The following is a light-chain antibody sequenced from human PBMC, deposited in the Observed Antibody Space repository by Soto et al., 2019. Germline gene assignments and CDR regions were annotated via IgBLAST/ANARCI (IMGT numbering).Light chain of an antibody. V-gene: IGKV3-11*01. J-gene: IGKJ5*01. CDR2: DAS. CDR3: QQLSSWPFT. CDR1: QSVTSY. Sequence: EIVLTQSPATMSLSPGERATLSCRASQSVTSYLAWSQQRPGQAPRLLIYDASRRATGIPARFSGSGSGADFTLTISTLEPEDFAVYYCQQLSSWPFTFGQGTRLEMK.